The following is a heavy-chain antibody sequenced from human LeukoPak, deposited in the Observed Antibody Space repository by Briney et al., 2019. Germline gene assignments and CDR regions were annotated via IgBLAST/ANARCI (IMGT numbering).Heavy chain of an antibody. CDR1: GFTFSNFA. D-gene: IGHD3-22*01. CDR3: AKGAASGFVDWFDP. V-gene: IGHV3-23*01. CDR2: ITGDYAT. J-gene: IGHJ5*02. Sequence: GGSLRLSCAASGFTFSNFAMMWVRQAPGKGLEWVSSITGDYATYSADPAKGRFTTSRDNSKSIVYLQMDSLRDDDTAVYYCAKGAASGFVDWFDPWGQGTLVTVSS.